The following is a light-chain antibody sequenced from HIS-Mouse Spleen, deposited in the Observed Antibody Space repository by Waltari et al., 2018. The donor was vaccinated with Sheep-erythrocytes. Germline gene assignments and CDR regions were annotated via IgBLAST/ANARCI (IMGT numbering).Light chain of an antibody. CDR3: CSYAGSYNHV. CDR1: SRAGGGYND. Sequence: QSALTQPRSVSGSPGQSVTISCTGTSRAGGGYNDVSVYQQHPGKAPKLMIYDVSKRPSGVPDRFSGSKSGNTASLTISGLQAEDEADYYCCSYAGSYNHVFATGTKVTVL. CDR2: DVS. J-gene: IGLJ1*01. V-gene: IGLV2-11*01.